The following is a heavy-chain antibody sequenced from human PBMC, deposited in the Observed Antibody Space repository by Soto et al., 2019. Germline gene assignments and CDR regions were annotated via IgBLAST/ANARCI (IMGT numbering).Heavy chain of an antibody. J-gene: IGHJ4*02. CDR2: INSDGSST. CDR3: ARDFDY. V-gene: IGHV3-74*01. Sequence: EVQLVESGGGLVQPGGSLRLSCEASGFTFSTFWMHWVRQAPGKGLVWVSRINSDGSSTYYADSVKGRVTISRDNAKNTLYLQLNSLRPEDTALYYCARDFDYWGQGTLVTVSS. CDR1: GFTFSTFW.